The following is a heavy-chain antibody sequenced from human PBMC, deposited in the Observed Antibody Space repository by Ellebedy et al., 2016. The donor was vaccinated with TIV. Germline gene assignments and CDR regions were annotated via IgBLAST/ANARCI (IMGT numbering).Heavy chain of an antibody. V-gene: IGHV3-53*01. J-gene: IGHJ4*02. CDR3: ARDAAGNGGKLDY. D-gene: IGHD4-23*01. Sequence: GESLKISCAGSGFTFSSYSMNWVRQAPGKGLEWVSVIFSAADGGETHYADSVKGRFTISRDSSKNTLYLQMNSLRAEDTAVYYCARDAAGNGGKLDYWGQGALVTVSS. CDR1: GFTFSSYS. CDR2: IFSAADGGET.